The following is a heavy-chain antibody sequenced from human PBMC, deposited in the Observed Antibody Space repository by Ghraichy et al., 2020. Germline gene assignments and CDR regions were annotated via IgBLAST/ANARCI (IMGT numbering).Heavy chain of an antibody. CDR1: GFTFSSYS. D-gene: IGHD6-19*01. J-gene: IGHJ4*02. CDR2: ISSSSSYI. CDR3: ARDRRVGGYSSGWYRDY. V-gene: IGHV3-21*01. Sequence: GGSLRLSCAASGFTFSSYSMNWVRQAPGKGLEWVSSISSSSSYIYYADSVKGRFTISRDNAKNSLYLQMNSLRAEDTAVYYCARDRRVGGYSSGWYRDYWGQGTLVTVSS.